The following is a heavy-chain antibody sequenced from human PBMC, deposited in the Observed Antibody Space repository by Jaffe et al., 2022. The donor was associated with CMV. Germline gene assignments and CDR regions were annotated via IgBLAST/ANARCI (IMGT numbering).Heavy chain of an antibody. CDR2: IFYNGRT. CDR1: GGSITTSY. V-gene: IGHV4-59*01. Sequence: QVQLQESGPGLVKPSETLSLTCSVSGGSITTSYWSWIRQPPGKGLEWIGYIFYNGRTNYNPSLKSRVTISVDTSKNQFSLKLSSLTAADTAVYYCASCTDGNFYYYYGMDVWGQGTTVTVSS. J-gene: IGHJ6*02. CDR3: ASCTDGNFYYYYGMDV.